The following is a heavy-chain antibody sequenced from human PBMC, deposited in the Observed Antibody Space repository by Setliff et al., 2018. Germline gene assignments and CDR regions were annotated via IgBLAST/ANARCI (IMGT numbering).Heavy chain of an antibody. J-gene: IGHJ4*02. Sequence: PGGSLRLSCAASGFTFDDYVMSWVRQVPGKGLAWVSQINPDATTTYYADSVKGRFTISRDNAKTTLYLQMNSLRVEDTAVYFCARDPRDGSSSPMADNWGQGTLVTVSS. V-gene: IGHV3-74*01. CDR1: GFTFDDYV. CDR3: ARDPRDGSSSPMADN. CDR2: INPDATTT. D-gene: IGHD3-10*01.